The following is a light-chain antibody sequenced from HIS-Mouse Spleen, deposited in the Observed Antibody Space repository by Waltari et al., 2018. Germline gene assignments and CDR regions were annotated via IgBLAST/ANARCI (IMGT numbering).Light chain of an antibody. CDR3: SSYAGSNNVV. CDR1: SSHVGGYHY. Sequence: QSALTQPPSASGSPGQSVTISCTGTSSHVGGYHYVPWYQQHPGKAPKLMIYEVSKRPSGVPDRFSGSKSGNTASLTVSGLQAEDEADYYCSSYAGSNNVVFGGGTKLTVL. J-gene: IGLJ2*01. V-gene: IGLV2-8*01. CDR2: EVS.